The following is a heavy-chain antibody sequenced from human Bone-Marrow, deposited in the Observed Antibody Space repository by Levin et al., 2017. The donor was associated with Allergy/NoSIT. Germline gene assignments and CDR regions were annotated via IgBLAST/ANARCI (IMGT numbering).Heavy chain of an antibody. CDR3: ARLGYIVTVREYWFDP. CDR2: ISAYSGKT. CDR1: GFTFSNYG. Sequence: ASVKVSCKGSGFTFSNYGISWVRQAPGHGLEWMGWISAYSGKTYYAQNFQGRVTMTTDTTTNTAYMELRNVRSDDTAVYYCARLGYIVTVREYWFDPWGQGTLVTVSS. V-gene: IGHV1-18*01. J-gene: IGHJ5*02. D-gene: IGHD5/OR15-5a*01.